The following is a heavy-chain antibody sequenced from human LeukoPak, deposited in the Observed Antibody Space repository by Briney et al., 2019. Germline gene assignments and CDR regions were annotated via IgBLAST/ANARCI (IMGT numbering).Heavy chain of an antibody. J-gene: IGHJ4*02. Sequence: GGSLRLSCAASGFSVRDFWMAWVRQAPAKGLEWVAHIKEDRTADYYVDSVKGRFSISKDDGKNSLHLQMNSLRVEDTAVYYCVRGGWELDYWGQGTLVTVSS. CDR3: VRGGWELDY. CDR1: GFSVRDFW. D-gene: IGHD1-1*01. V-gene: IGHV3-7*01. CDR2: IKEDRTAD.